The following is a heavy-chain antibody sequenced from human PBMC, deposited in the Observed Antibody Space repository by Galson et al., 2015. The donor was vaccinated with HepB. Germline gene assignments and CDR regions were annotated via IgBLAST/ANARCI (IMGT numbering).Heavy chain of an antibody. D-gene: IGHD3-3*01. CDR2: ISGSGGST. J-gene: IGHJ4*02. CDR3: AKEEGLSDFWSGYYTGY. V-gene: IGHV3-23*01. Sequence: SLRLSCAASGFTFSSYAMSWVRQAPGKGLEWVSAISGSGGSTYYADSVKGRFTISRDNSKNTLYLQMNSLRAEDTAVYYCAKEEGLSDFWSGYYTGYWGQGTLVTVSS. CDR1: GFTFSSYA.